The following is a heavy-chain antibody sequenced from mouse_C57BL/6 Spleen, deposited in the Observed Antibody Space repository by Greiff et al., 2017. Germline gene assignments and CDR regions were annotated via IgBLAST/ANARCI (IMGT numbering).Heavy chain of an antibody. CDR1: GFTFSSYA. CDR2: ISDGGSYT. D-gene: IGHD4-1*01. J-gene: IGHJ2*01. V-gene: IGHV5-4*03. CDR3: ARGPGMDY. Sequence: EVNVVESGGGLVKPGGSLKLSCAASGFTFSSYAMSWVRQTPEKRLEWVATISDGGSYTYYPDNVKGRFTISRDNAKNNLYLQMSHLKSEDTAMYYCARGPGMDYWGQGTTLTVSS.